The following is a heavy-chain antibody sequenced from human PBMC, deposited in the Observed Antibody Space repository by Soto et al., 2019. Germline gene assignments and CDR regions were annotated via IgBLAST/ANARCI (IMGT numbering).Heavy chain of an antibody. CDR1: GFTFSTYA. CDR3: VKGYWKGDV. V-gene: IGHV3-23*01. Sequence: EVQLLESGGGLVQPGGSLRLSCVASGFTFSTYAMNWVRQAPGNGLEWVSAISGSGGSIHYADSVKGRFTISRDNSKNTLYLQMNSLRDGDPAIYHCVKGYWKGDVWGQGTTVTVSS. J-gene: IGHJ6*02. D-gene: IGHD1-1*01. CDR2: ISGSGGSI.